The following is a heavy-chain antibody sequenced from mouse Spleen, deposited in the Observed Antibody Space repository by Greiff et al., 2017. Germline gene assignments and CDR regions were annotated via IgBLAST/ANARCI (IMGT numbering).Heavy chain of an antibody. CDR2: ISTNDGTT. J-gene: IGHJ2*01. CDR1: GYSFTDYT. Sequence: EVQLQQSGPGLVKPGASVKISCEASGYSFTDYTMNWVKQSHGKSLEWIGVISTNDGTTSYTHKFRGKATLTVDQSSNTAYMQLNSLTSEDAAVYYCASGKANSHYLDHWGQGTTSPVSP. D-gene: IGHD4-1*01. CDR3: ASGKANSHYLDH. V-gene: IGHV1-39*01.